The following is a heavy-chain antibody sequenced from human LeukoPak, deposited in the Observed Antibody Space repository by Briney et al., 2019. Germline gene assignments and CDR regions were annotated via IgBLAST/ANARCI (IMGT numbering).Heavy chain of an antibody. J-gene: IGHJ4*02. CDR1: GFTFNNYA. CDR3: ARTRITIFGVGSGNYFDY. V-gene: IGHV3-48*04. CDR2: ISSSGSTI. D-gene: IGHD3-3*01. Sequence: GGSLRLSCAASGFTFNNYAMSWVRQAPGKGLEWVSYISSSGSTIYYADSVKGRFTISRDNAKNSLYLQMNSLRAEDTAVYYCARTRITIFGVGSGNYFDYWGQGTLVTVSS.